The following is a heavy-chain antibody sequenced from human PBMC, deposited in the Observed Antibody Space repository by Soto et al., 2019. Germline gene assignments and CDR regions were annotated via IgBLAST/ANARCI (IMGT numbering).Heavy chain of an antibody. CDR1: GYTLTELS. Sequence: GASVKVSCKVSGYTLTELSMHWVRQAPGKGLEWMGGFDPEDGETIYAQKFQGRVTMTEDTSTDTAYMELSSLRSEDTAVYYCATDLVAATQAGFDYWGQGTLVTVSS. CDR2: FDPEDGET. J-gene: IGHJ4*02. D-gene: IGHD2-15*01. CDR3: ATDLVAATQAGFDY. V-gene: IGHV1-24*01.